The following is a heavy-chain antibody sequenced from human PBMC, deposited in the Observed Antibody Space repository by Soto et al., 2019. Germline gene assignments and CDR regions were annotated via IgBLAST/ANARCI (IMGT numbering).Heavy chain of an antibody. Sequence: EEQLLESGGGLVQPGGSLRLSCAASRFTFTRSPMSWVRQAPVRGLEWVSAISGSGGGTYYADSVRGRFTISRDNAKNTLYLQMNSLRAEDTAVYYCARAVTVSHWFDPWGQGTLVTVSS. D-gene: IGHD4-17*01. V-gene: IGHV3-23*01. J-gene: IGHJ5*02. CDR2: ISGSGGGT. CDR3: ARAVTVSHWFDP. CDR1: RFTFTRSP.